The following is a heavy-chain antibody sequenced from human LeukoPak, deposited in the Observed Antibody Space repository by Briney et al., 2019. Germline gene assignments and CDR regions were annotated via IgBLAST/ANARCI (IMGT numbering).Heavy chain of an antibody. V-gene: IGHV7-4-1*02. D-gene: IGHD6-19*01. CDR1: GYTFTGYY. CDR2: INTNTGNP. J-gene: IGHJ4*02. Sequence: SVKVSCKASGYTFTGYYMHWVRQAPGQGLEWMGWINTNTGNPTYAQGFTGRFVFSLDTSVSTAYLQISSLKAEDTAVYYCARVDSGWYARGRFDYWGQGTLVTVSS. CDR3: ARVDSGWYARGRFDY.